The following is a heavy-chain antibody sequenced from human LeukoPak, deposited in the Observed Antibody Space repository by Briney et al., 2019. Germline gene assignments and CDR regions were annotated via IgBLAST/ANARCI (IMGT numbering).Heavy chain of an antibody. V-gene: IGHV3-23*01. D-gene: IGHD4-17*01. CDR1: GFTFSSYD. Sequence: GGSLRLSCAASGFTFSSYDMRWVRQAPGKGLEWVSGISGSGGSTYYADSAKGRFTISRDNSKNTLYLQMNSLRAEDTAVYYCARGGDYGDYGDWFDPWGQGTLVTVSS. J-gene: IGHJ5*02. CDR2: ISGSGGST. CDR3: ARGGDYGDYGDWFDP.